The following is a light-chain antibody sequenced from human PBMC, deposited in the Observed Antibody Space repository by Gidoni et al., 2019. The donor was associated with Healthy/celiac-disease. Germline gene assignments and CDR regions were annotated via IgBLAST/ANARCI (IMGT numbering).Light chain of an antibody. J-gene: IGKJ5*01. V-gene: IGKV2-28*01. CDR3: MQALQTFT. CDR2: LGS. CDR1: QSLLHSNGYNY. Sequence: DIVMTQSPLSLHVTPGEPASISCRSSQSLLHSNGYNYLDWYLQKPGQSPQLLIYLGSNRASGVPDRLSGSGSGTDFTLKISRVEAEDVGVYYFMQALQTFTFXXXTRLEIK.